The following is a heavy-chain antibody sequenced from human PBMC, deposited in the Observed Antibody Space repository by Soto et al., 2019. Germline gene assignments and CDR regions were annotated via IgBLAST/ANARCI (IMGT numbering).Heavy chain of an antibody. CDR1: GYTFTSYD. CDR3: ARANWLGSGSYYKGDYYYYGMDV. J-gene: IGHJ6*02. Sequence: ASVKVSCKASGYTFTSYDINWVRQATGQGLEWMGWMNPNSGNTGYAQKFQGRVTMTRNTSISTAYMELSSLRSEDTAVYYCARANWLGSGSYYKGDYYYYGMDVWGQGXTVTVYS. D-gene: IGHD3-10*01. CDR2: MNPNSGNT. V-gene: IGHV1-8*01.